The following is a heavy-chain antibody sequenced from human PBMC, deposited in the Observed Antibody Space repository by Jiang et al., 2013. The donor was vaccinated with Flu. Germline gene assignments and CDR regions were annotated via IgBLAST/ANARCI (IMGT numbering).Heavy chain of an antibody. CDR3: ARDLTPYSSSSFDY. D-gene: IGHD6-6*01. Sequence: YTFTSYAMNWVRQAPGQGLEWMGWINTNTGNPTYAQGFTGRFVFSLDTSVSTAYLQISSLKAEDTAVYYCARDLTPYSSSSFDYWGQGTLVTVSS. CDR1: YTFTSYA. CDR2: INTNTGNP. V-gene: IGHV7-4-1*02. J-gene: IGHJ4*02.